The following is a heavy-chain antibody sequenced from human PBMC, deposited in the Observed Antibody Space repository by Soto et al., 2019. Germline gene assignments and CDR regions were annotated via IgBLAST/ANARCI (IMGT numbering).Heavy chain of an antibody. V-gene: IGHV4-30-4*01. CDR2: IYKSATT. D-gene: IGHD2-15*01. CDR1: GDYISTVDYF. CDR3: ARGRYCLTGRCFPNWFDS. J-gene: IGHJ5*01. Sequence: QVQLLESGPGLVKPSQTLSLTCSVSGDYISTVDYFWAWFLQPPGQALEYIGYIYKSATTYYNPSFESRVAISLDTSKSQFSLNVTSLTAADTAVYFCARGRYCLTGRCFPNWFDSWGQGTLVTVSS.